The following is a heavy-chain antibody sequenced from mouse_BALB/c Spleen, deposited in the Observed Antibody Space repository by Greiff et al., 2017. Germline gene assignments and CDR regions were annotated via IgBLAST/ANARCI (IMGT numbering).Heavy chain of an antibody. V-gene: IGHV1-4*02. CDR2: INPSSGYT. J-gene: IGHJ2*01. CDR1: GYTFTSYT. CDR3: ARRASQLAFDY. Sequence: VQLQQSAAELARPGASVKMSCKASGYTFTSYTMHWVKQRPGQGLEWIGYINPSSGYTEYNQKFKDKTTLTADKSSSTAYMQLSSLTSEDSAVYYCARRASQLAFDYWGQGTTLTVSS. D-gene: IGHD4-1*02.